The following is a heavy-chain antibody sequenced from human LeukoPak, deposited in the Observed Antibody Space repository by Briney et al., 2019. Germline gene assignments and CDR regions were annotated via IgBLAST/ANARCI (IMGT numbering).Heavy chain of an antibody. CDR2: IDDSGRT. CDR3: ARHGGAYSFDY. D-gene: IGHD2-21*01. V-gene: IGHV4-59*08. Sequence: PSDTLSLTCTVSGGSISIYYWSWIRQPPGKGLEWIGFIDDSGRTNYNPSLKSRVTISVATSKNQFSLKLISESTADTAVYYCARHGGAYSFDYWGQGTLVTVSS. J-gene: IGHJ4*02. CDR1: GGSISIYY.